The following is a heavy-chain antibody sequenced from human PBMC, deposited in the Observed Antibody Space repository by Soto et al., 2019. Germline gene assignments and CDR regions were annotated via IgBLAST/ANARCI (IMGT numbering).Heavy chain of an antibody. V-gene: IGHV3-21*01. Sequence: GGSLRLSCAASGFTFSSYTMDWVRQAPGRRLEWVSSIGTSSSYIYYADSVKGRFTISRDNAKNSLFLQMNSLRADDTAVYYCARDSVRDYLYYYYSMDVWGQGTTVTVSS. D-gene: IGHD4-17*01. CDR2: IGTSSSYI. CDR1: GFTFSSYT. CDR3: ARDSVRDYLYYYYSMDV. J-gene: IGHJ6*02.